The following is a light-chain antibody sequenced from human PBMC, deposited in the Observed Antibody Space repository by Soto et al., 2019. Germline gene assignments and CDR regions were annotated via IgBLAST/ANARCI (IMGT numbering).Light chain of an antibody. CDR2: AAS. J-gene: IGKJ3*01. CDR1: QGISNS. CDR3: QNYNSAPLT. Sequence: DIQMTQSPSSLSASVGDTVTITCRASQGISNSLAWFQQKPGRVPQFLIYAASTLQPGVPPRFSGSGSGTEFTLTISSLQPEDAAAYYCQNYNSAPLTFGSGTRVEI. V-gene: IGKV1-27*01.